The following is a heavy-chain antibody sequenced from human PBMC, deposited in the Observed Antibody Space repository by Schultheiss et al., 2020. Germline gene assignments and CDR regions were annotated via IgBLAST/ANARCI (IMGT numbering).Heavy chain of an antibody. CDR2: ISGDGFTI. CDR1: GFTFSSFW. CDR3: ARFLGSAIVSPFDY. J-gene: IGHJ4*02. V-gene: IGHV3-74*01. D-gene: IGHD5-18*01. Sequence: GGSLRLSCAASGFTFSSFWMHWVRQVLGKGPVWVSRISGDGFTITYADSVKGRFTISRDNAKNTLFLQMNSLRAEDTAVYYCARFLGSAIVSPFDYWGQGTLVTVSS.